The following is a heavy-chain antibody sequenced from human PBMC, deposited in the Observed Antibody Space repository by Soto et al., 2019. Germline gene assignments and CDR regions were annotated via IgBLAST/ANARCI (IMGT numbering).Heavy chain of an antibody. D-gene: IGHD6-13*01. Sequence: EMQLLESGGGLVQPGGSLRLSCAASGFTFSSFAMSWVRQAPGKGLEWVSAISGSGGSTDSADSVKGRFTISRDNSKNTLYQQMSSLRAEDTAVYYCARGFSAGKGSPPGFWGQGSLVTVSS. V-gene: IGHV3-23*01. J-gene: IGHJ4*02. CDR1: GFTFSSFA. CDR3: ARGFSAGKGSPPGF. CDR2: ISGSGGST.